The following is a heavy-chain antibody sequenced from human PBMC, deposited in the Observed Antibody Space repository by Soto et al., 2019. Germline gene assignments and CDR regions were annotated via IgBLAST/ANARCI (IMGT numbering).Heavy chain of an antibody. CDR3: ARREIQGPIDY. CDR2: IYYSGTT. CDR1: GYSISSSNW. J-gene: IGHJ4*02. D-gene: IGHD1-26*01. V-gene: IGHV4-28*01. Sequence: KLRETLSLTCAVSGYSISSSNWWGWIRQPPGKGLEWIGYIYYSGTTYYNPSLKSRVTMSVDTSKNQFSLKLTSVTAVDTAVYYCARREIQGPIDYWGQGTLVTVS.